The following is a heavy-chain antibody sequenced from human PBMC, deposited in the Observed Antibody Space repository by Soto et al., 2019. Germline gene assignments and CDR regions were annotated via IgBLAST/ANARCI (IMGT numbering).Heavy chain of an antibody. CDR2: ISVSGDST. Sequence: EVQLLESGGGMVQPGGSLRLSCAAAGFTFNNYAMTWVRQAPVKGLEWVSSISVSGDSTYYADSVKGRFTLSRDNSKNTLYLQMNSLRAEDTAVYYCVKRKADSACYESWGLGTLVTVSS. D-gene: IGHD3-22*01. CDR1: GFTFNNYA. J-gene: IGHJ5*02. V-gene: IGHV3-23*01. CDR3: VKRKADSACYES.